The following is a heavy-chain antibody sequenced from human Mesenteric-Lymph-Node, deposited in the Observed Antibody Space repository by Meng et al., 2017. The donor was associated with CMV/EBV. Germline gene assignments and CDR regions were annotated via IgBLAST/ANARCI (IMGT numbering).Heavy chain of an antibody. Sequence: TCTGSGGSINSGAYYWSWIRQHPGKDLEWIGYIYYSGSTYYNPSLESRVTISVDTSKNRFSLKLSSVTAADTAVYYCARDSGYGGSDYWGQGTLVTVSS. V-gene: IGHV4-31*03. J-gene: IGHJ4*02. CDR1: GGSINSGAYY. CDR2: IYYSGST. CDR3: ARDSGYGGSDY. D-gene: IGHD4-23*01.